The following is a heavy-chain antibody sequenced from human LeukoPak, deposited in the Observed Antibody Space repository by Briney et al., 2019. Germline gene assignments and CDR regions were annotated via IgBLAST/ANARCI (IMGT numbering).Heavy chain of an antibody. J-gene: IGHJ4*02. CDR2: ISGSGDAT. CDR3: GKYLRTTVGANDY. Sequence: PGGSLRLSCATSGFTFSSYPMNWVRQAPGRGLEWVSVISGSGDATFYGDSVQGRFTISRDNSRDTLYLQMSSLRAEDTAVYYCGKYLRTTVGANDYWGQGTLVTVSS. D-gene: IGHD1-26*01. CDR1: GFTFSSYP. V-gene: IGHV3-23*01.